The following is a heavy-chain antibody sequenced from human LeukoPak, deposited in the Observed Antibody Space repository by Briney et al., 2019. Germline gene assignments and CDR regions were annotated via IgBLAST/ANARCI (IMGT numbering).Heavy chain of an antibody. CDR3: SRENPLRFLSAGYYYYYGMDV. CDR1: GFTFDDYG. V-gene: IGHV3-20*01. CDR2: INWNGGST. Sequence: GGSLRLSCAASGFTFDDYGMSWVRQAPGKGLEWVSGINWNGGSTVYADSVKGRFTISRDNAKNSLYLQMNSLRAEDTALYHCSRENPLRFLSAGYYYYYGMDVWGQGTTVTVSS. D-gene: IGHD2-15*01. J-gene: IGHJ6*02.